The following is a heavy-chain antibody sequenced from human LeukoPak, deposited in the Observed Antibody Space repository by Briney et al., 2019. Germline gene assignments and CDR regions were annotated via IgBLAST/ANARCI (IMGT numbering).Heavy chain of an antibody. CDR1: GFIFRDVW. Sequence: GGSLRPSCAGSGFIFRDVWMSWVRQAPGKGLEWVGRIKSKSDGGTIDYAAPVKGRVTMSRDDSKKTFSLEMNNLKTEDTGVYYCTTDLDYWGQGTLVTVSS. CDR2: IKSKSDGGTI. V-gene: IGHV3-15*01. J-gene: IGHJ4*02. CDR3: TTDLDY.